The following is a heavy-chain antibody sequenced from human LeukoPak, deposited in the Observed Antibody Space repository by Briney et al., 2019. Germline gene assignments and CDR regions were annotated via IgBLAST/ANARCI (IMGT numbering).Heavy chain of an antibody. CDR3: ARGRDYYDSSGAFDY. D-gene: IGHD3-22*01. CDR2: IYYTGST. CDR1: GGSISSSY. J-gene: IGHJ4*02. V-gene: IGHV4-59*01. Sequence: SSETLSLTCTVSGGSISSSYWSWIRQPPGKRLEWIGYIYYTGSTNYNPSLKSRVTISVDTSKNQFSLKLSSVAAADTAVYCCARGRDYYDSSGAFDYWGQGTLVTVSS.